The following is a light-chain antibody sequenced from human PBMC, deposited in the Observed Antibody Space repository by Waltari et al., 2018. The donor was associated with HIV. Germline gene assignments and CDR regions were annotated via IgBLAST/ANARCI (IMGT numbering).Light chain of an antibody. CDR2: DVN. V-gene: IGLV2-11*01. CDR3: CSYAGSSYV. CDR1: ASDVGGYHY. J-gene: IGLJ1*01. Sequence: QSALTQPRSVSGSPGQSVTISCTGSASDVGGYHYVSWYQQHPGKAPKLLIYDVNKRPSGVPDRFSVSKSGNTASLTISGLQTEDEADYYCCSYAGSSYVFGTETKVTVL.